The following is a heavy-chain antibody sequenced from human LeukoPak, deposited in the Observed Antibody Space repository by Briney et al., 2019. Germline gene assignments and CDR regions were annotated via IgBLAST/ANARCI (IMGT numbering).Heavy chain of an antibody. Sequence: PSETLSLTCTVSDGSMSPYYWSWIRQSPSRGLEWLGRTYYRSKWYNDYAVSVKSRITINPDTSKNQFSLQPNSVTPEDTAVYYCARGALTHVYYYYYMDVWGKGTTVTVSS. D-gene: IGHD1-14*01. V-gene: IGHV6-1*01. CDR1: DGSMSPYY. CDR3: ARGALTHVYYYYYMDV. CDR2: TYYRSKWYN. J-gene: IGHJ6*03.